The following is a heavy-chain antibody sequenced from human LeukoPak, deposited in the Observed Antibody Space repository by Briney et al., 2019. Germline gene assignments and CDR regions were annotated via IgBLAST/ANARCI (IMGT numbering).Heavy chain of an antibody. D-gene: IGHD2-15*01. CDR1: GGSISSGGYY. CDR2: IYHSGST. CDR3: ARAQVVVAATPQWSYYYGMDV. J-gene: IGHJ6*02. V-gene: IGHV4-30-2*01. Sequence: SETLSLTCTVSGGSISSGGYYWSWIRQPPGKGLEWIGYIYHSGSTYYNPSLKSRVTISVDRSKNQFSLKLSSVTAADTAVYYCARAQVVVAATPQWSYYYGMDVWGQGTTVTVSS.